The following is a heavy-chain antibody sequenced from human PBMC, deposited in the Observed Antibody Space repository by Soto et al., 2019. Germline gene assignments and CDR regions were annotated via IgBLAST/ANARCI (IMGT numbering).Heavy chain of an antibody. CDR3: ARDIGGGSYLNFDY. D-gene: IGHD1-26*01. CDR1: GFTFSRYG. CDR2: IWFDGNNK. V-gene: IGHV3-33*01. Sequence: QVQLVESGGGVVQPGRSLRLSCAASGFTFSRYGMHWVRQTPGKGLEWVAVIWFDGNNKYYADSVKGRFTVSRDNSKNTLYLQMNSLRVEDTALYYCARDIGGGSYLNFDYWGQGTLVTVSS. J-gene: IGHJ4*02.